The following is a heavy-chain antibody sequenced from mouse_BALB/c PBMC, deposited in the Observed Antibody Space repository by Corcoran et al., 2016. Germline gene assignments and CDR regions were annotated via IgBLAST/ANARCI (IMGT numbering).Heavy chain of an antibody. Sequence: VQLVESGGGVVQPGRSLRISCAASGFIFRNYGMHWVHQAPGKGLEWLGAVWSDGSTKYYADSVKGRFTISRDNSKNTLYLQVNSLSAEDTAVYYCARDDSTGFYLDYWGQGTLVTVSS. CDR3: ARDDSTGFYLDY. V-gene: IGHV5-17*01. CDR1: GFIFRNYG. CDR2: VWSDGSTK. J-gene: IGHJ4*01. D-gene: IGHD1-1*01.